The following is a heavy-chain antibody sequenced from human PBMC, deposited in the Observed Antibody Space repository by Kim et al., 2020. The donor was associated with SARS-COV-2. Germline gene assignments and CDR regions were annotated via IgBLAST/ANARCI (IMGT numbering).Heavy chain of an antibody. CDR1: GGSISSGDYY. D-gene: IGHD2-2*01. J-gene: IGHJ6*02. CDR3: ARDPPLYQLPSYYYYGMDV. Sequence: SETLSLTCTVSGGSISSGDYYWSWIRQPPGKGLEWIGYIYYSGSTYYNPSLKSRVTISVDTSKNQFSLKLSSVTAADTAVYYCARDPPLYQLPSYYYYGMDVWGQGTTVTVSS. CDR2: IYYSGST. V-gene: IGHV4-30-4*01.